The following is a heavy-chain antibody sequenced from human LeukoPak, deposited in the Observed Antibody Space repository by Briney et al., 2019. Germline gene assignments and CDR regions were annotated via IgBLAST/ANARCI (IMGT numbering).Heavy chain of an antibody. V-gene: IGHV3-30*04. Sequence: GGSLRLSCAASGFTFSTYAMHWVRQAPGKGLEWVAVISYDGSSKYYADSVKGRFTISRDNAKNSLYLQMNSLRAEDTAVYYCAELGITMIGGVWGKGTTVTISS. D-gene: IGHD3-10*02. CDR3: AELGITMIGGV. J-gene: IGHJ6*04. CDR1: GFTFSTYA. CDR2: ISYDGSSK.